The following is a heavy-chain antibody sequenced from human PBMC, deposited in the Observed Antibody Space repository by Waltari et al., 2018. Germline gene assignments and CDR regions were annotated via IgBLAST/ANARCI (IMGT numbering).Heavy chain of an antibody. CDR1: GFTFRSYS. CDR3: ARDGVGVGYYYGMDV. Sequence: EVQLVESGGGLVKPGGSLRLSCAASGFTFRSYSMNRVRPAPGKGLEWVSSISSSSRYIYYADSVKGRFTISRDNAKNSLYLQMNSLRAEDTAVYYCARDGVGVGYYYGMDVWGQGTTVTVSS. D-gene: IGHD1-26*01. J-gene: IGHJ6*02. V-gene: IGHV3-21*01. CDR2: ISSSSRYI.